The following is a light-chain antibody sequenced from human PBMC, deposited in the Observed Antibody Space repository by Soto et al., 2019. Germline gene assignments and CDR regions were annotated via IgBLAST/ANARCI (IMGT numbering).Light chain of an antibody. Sequence: DIQMTQSPSSLSASVGDRVTITFRASQSISSYLNWYQQKPGKAPKLLIYAASSLQSGVPSRFSGSGSGTDFTLTISSLQPEDFATYYCQQSYSTPPTFGQGTNVDI. J-gene: IGKJ1*01. CDR2: AAS. CDR1: QSISSY. V-gene: IGKV1-39*01. CDR3: QQSYSTPPT.